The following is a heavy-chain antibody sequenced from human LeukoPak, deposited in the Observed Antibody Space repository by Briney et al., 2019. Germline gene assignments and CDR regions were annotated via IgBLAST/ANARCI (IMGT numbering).Heavy chain of an antibody. CDR1: GGTFSSYA. CDR3: ARYRRYYYDRSGYYDNWFDP. V-gene: IGHV1-69*01. D-gene: IGHD3-22*01. J-gene: IGHJ5*02. CDR2: IVPIFGTA. Sequence: SVKVSCKASGGTFSSYAISWVRQAPGQGLEWMGGIVPIFGTANCAQKFQGRVTITADESTSTAYMELSSLRSEDTAVYYCARYRRYYYDRSGYYDNWFDPWGQGTLVTVSS.